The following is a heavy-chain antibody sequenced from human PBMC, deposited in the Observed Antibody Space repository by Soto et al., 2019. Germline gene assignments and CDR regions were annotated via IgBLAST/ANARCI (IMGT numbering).Heavy chain of an antibody. D-gene: IGHD1-1*01. Sequence: GGSLRLSCAASGFTFSSYSMNWVRQAPGKGLEWVSYISSSSSTIYYADSVKGRFTISRDNSQHTLFLQMSSLRAEDTAVYYCATPSEPYRAPYYFDSWGQGTLVTVSS. J-gene: IGHJ4*02. CDR1: GFTFSSYS. CDR2: ISSSSSTI. V-gene: IGHV3-48*01. CDR3: ATPSEPYRAPYYFDS.